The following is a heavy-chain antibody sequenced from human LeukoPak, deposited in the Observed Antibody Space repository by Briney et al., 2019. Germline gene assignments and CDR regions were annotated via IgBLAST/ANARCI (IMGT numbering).Heavy chain of an antibody. CDR2: IYYSGST. D-gene: IGHD3-22*01. J-gene: IGHJ4*02. Sequence: SQTLSLTCTVSGGSISSGGYYWSWIRQHPGKGLEWIGYIYYSGSTYYNPSLKSRVTISVDTSKNQFSLKLSSVTAADTAVYYCARVPVQYYYDSSGYYRRRYYFDYWGQGTLVTVSS. V-gene: IGHV4-31*03. CDR1: GGSISSGGYY. CDR3: ARVPVQYYYDSSGYYRRRYYFDY.